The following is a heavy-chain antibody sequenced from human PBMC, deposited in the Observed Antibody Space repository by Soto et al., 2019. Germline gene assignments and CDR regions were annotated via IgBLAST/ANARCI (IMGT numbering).Heavy chain of an antibody. CDR2: IYYNGST. D-gene: IGHD3-3*01. J-gene: IGHJ5*02. V-gene: IGHV4-59*01. CDR1: GVSISGYD. Sequence: PSETLSLTCTVAGVSISGYDWSWIRQPPGMGLEWIGYIYYNGSTNYNPSLKSRVTISVDTSKNQFSLKLSSVTAADTAVYYCARTYYDFWSGYWRWFDPWGQGTLVTVSS. CDR3: ARTYYDFWSGYWRWFDP.